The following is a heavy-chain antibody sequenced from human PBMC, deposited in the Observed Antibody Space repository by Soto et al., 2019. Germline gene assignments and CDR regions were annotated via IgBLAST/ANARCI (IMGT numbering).Heavy chain of an antibody. J-gene: IGHJ4*02. Sequence: GGSLRLSCAASGFTFNTYGMHWVRQSPGKGLEWVAVISYDGSNKYYVDSVKGRFAVSRDNSKNTLYLQMSSLRAEDTAVYYCAKAQRGSGTNFDYGGQGSRVTVSS. V-gene: IGHV3-30*18. CDR3: AKAQRGSGTNFDY. D-gene: IGHD3-16*01. CDR1: GFTFNTYG. CDR2: ISYDGSNK.